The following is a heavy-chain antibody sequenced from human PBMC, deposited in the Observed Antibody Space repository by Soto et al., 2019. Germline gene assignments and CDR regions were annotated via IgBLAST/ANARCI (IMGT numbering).Heavy chain of an antibody. D-gene: IGHD3-3*01. CDR3: ARDAPPPELRFLEWHNYDYNGMDV. J-gene: IGHJ6*02. CDR2: ISCYNGKT. Sequence: ASVKVSCKTSGYSFTAYGISWVRQAPGQGLEWMGWISCYNGKTKYAQKVQGRVTMTTDTSTSTAYMEVRSLRSDDTAIYYCARDAPPPELRFLEWHNYDYNGMDVWGQGTTVTVSS. V-gene: IGHV1-18*01. CDR1: GYSFTAYG.